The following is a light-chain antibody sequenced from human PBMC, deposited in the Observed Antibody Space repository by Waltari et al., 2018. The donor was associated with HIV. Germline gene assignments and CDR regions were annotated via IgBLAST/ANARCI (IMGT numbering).Light chain of an antibody. V-gene: IGLV3-1*01. CDR3: QAWDNSVVV. CDR1: KLGNEY. CDR2: KDT. J-gene: IGLJ2*01. Sequence: SYELTQPPSMSVSPGQTANLTCSGDKLGNEYACWYQQKAGQSPVLCIFKDTRRPSGIPERFSGSTSGNTATLTISGALPADEGDYYCQAWDNSVVVFGGGTRLTVL.